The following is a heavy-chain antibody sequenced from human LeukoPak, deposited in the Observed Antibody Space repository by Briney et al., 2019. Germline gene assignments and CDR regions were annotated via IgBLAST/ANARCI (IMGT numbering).Heavy chain of an antibody. V-gene: IGHV1-18*01. D-gene: IGHD5-18*01. J-gene: IGHJ6*04. CDR1: GYSFTFYG. Sequence: ASVKVSCKASGYSFTFYGINWVRQAPGQGLEWMGWISAYNGNTNYAQKLQGRVTMTTDTSTTTAYMELRSLRSDDTAVYYCARDPNRGYSFSYTALDVWGKGTTVTVSS. CDR3: ARDPNRGYSFSYTALDV. CDR2: ISAYNGNT.